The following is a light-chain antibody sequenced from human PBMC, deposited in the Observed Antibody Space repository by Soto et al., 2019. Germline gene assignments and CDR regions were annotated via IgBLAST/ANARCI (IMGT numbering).Light chain of an antibody. Sequence: QSALTQPPSASGSPGQSVTISCTGSSSDVGGYNYVSWYQQHPGKAPQLIIYEVTKRPSGVPDHFSGSKSGNTASLTVSGLQADDEADYYCSSYGGSNHVVFGGGTKLTVL. CDR2: EVT. CDR3: SSYGGSNHVV. J-gene: IGLJ2*01. CDR1: SSDVGGYNY. V-gene: IGLV2-8*01.